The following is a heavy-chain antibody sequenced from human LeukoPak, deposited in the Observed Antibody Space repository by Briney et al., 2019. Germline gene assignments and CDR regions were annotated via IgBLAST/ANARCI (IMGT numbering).Heavy chain of an antibody. Sequence: PGGSLRLSCAASGFTFSSYWMSWVRQAPGKGLEWVANIKQDGSERYYVDSVKGRFTISRDNAKNSLDLQMNSLRVEDTAVYYCAKDLSYGDYGAFFDYWGQGTLVTVSS. CDR3: AKDLSYGDYGAFFDY. CDR1: GFTFSSYW. D-gene: IGHD4-17*01. V-gene: IGHV3-7*01. CDR2: IKQDGSER. J-gene: IGHJ4*02.